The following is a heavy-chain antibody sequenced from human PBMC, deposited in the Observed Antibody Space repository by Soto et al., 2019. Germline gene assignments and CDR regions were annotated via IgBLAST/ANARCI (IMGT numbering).Heavy chain of an antibody. Sequence: QVQLVQSGSEVKRPGASVKVSCKASGYIFTSYYIHWVRQAPGQGLEWMGVMNPNGGGTSYAQKFQGRVTMTRDTSTSTVYMELSSLRSDDTAVYYCARVPNSGGKFDFWGQGTLVTVSS. CDR1: GYIFTSYY. J-gene: IGHJ4*02. CDR3: ARVPNSGGKFDF. CDR2: MNPNGGGT. D-gene: IGHD2-15*01. V-gene: IGHV1-46*01.